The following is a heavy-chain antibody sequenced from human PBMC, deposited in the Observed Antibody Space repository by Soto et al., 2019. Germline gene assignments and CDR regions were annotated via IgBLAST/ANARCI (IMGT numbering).Heavy chain of an antibody. V-gene: IGHV1-2*02. CDR2: LKPDNGGT. CDR3: ARDLCPLGSGSPCPTFGMDL. CDR1: GYTFTGHY. J-gene: IGHJ6*02. Sequence: QVQLVQSGAEVKPPGASVKVSCKASGYTFTGHYMHWVRQVSGRRLGFLGWLKPDNGGTYYAPKFQGRVTFTRDTSKTTAYMEMSGLQSDDTAVYFCARDLCPLGSGSPCPTFGMDLWGQGTTVAVSS. D-gene: IGHD3-10*01.